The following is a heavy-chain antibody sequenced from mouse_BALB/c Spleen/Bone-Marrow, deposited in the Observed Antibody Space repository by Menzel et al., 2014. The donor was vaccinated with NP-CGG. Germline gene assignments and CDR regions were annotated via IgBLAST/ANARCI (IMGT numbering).Heavy chain of an antibody. Sequence: QVQLQQSGAELVRPGASVTLSCKASGYTFTDYEMHWVKQTPVHGLEWIGAIDPETGGTAYNQKFKGKATLTADKSSSTAYMELRSLTSEDSAVYYCTRWDGNYGWFAYWGQVTLVTVSA. V-gene: IGHV1-15*01. CDR2: IDPETGGT. D-gene: IGHD2-1*01. CDR1: GYTFTDYE. J-gene: IGHJ3*01. CDR3: TRWDGNYGWFAY.